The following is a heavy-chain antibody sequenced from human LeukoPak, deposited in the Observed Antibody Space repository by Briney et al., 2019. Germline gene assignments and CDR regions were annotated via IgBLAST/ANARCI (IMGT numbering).Heavy chain of an antibody. Sequence: QPGRSLRLSCAASGFTFSSYGIHRVRQAPGKGLEWVAAISSDGSNKHFADSVKGRFTISRDNSKNTLYLQMSSLRAEDTAMYYCVTGIAAAGTSLYFQHWGQGTLVTVSS. J-gene: IGHJ1*01. V-gene: IGHV3-30*03. CDR2: ISSDGSNK. D-gene: IGHD6-13*01. CDR3: VTGIAAAGTSLYFQH. CDR1: GFTFSSYG.